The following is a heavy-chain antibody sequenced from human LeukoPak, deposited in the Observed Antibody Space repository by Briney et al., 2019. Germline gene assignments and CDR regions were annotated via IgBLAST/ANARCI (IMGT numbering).Heavy chain of an antibody. Sequence: PGGSLRLSCAASGFTFSSYAMSWVRQAPGKGLEWVSAISGSGGSTYYADSVKGRFTISRDNAKNSLYLQMNSLRAEDTAVYYCAASRVGWFDPWGQGTLVTVSS. CDR1: GFTFSSYA. J-gene: IGHJ5*02. CDR2: ISGSGGST. V-gene: IGHV3-23*01. CDR3: AASRVGWFDP.